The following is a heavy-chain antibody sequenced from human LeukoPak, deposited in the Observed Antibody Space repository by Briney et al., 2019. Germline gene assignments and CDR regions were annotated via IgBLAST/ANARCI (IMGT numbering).Heavy chain of an antibody. CDR3: ARVVIAAADLNFDY. Sequence: VASVKVSCKASGGTFSSYAISWVRQAPGQGLEWMGRIIPILGIANYAQKFQGRVTITADKSTSTAYMELSSLRSEDTAVYYCARVVIAAADLNFDYWAQGTLVTV. D-gene: IGHD6-13*01. V-gene: IGHV1-69*04. CDR1: GGTFSSYA. CDR2: IIPILGIA. J-gene: IGHJ4*02.